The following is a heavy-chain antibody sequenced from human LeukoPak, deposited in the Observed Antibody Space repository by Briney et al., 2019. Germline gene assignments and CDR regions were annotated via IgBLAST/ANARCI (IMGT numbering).Heavy chain of an antibody. CDR1: GFTFSSYS. V-gene: IGHV3-48*04. Sequence: GGSLRLSCAASGFTFSSYSMNWVRQAPGKGLEWVSYISSSSSTIYYADSVKGRFTISRDNAKNSLYLQMNSLRAEDTAVYYCARDAYNWNDPFDYWGQGTLVTVSS. D-gene: IGHD1-1*01. CDR3: ARDAYNWNDPFDY. J-gene: IGHJ4*02. CDR2: ISSSSSTI.